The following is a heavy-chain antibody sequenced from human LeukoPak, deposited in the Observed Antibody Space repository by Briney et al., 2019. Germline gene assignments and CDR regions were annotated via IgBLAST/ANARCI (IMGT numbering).Heavy chain of an antibody. V-gene: IGHV3-30*18. J-gene: IGHJ3*02. D-gene: IGHD3-22*01. CDR1: GFSFSNYG. CDR2: ISYDGNNK. CDR3: AKDRGGAYYESSVDI. Sequence: PWRSLRLSCAASGFSFSNYGIHWVRQAPSKGLEWVAVISYDGNNKYNADSVKGRFTISRDNSKNTLYLQMNSLRAEDTAVYYCAKDRGGAYYESSVDIWGQGTMVTVSS.